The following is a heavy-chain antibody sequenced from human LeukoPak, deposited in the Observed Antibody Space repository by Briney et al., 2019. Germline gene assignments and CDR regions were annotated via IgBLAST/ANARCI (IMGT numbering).Heavy chain of an antibody. D-gene: IGHD3-22*01. V-gene: IGHV3-21*01. CDR1: GYTFSSFS. CDR2: ISVRSNYI. J-gene: IGHJ4*02. CDR3: VRLRRNSDTSGYYYYYDF. Sequence: GGSLRLSCVASGYTFSSFSINWVRQAPGKGLEWVSSISVRSNYIYYADSVRGRFSISRDDARDSLLLQMNSLRAEDTAVYYCVRLRRNSDTSGYYYYYDFWGQGTLVTVSS.